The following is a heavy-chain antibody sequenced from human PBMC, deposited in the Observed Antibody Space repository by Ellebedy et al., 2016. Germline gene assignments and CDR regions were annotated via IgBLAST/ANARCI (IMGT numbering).Heavy chain of an antibody. CDR3: ARGGNHFFGH. CDR2: IKEDGSEK. J-gene: IGHJ4*02. CDR1: GFSFRSFW. Sequence: GGSPRLSCAASGFSFRSFWMSWVRQPPGKGLEWVANIKEDGSEKHYVDSVEGRFTISRDNAKNSLYLQMNSLRAEDTAVYHCARGGNHFFGHWGQGNLVTVSS. D-gene: IGHD4-23*01. V-gene: IGHV3-7*03.